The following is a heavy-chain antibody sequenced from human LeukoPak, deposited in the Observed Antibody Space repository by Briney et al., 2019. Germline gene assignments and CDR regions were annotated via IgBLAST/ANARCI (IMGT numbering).Heavy chain of an antibody. J-gene: IGHJ4*02. D-gene: IGHD4-17*01. Sequence: SETLSLTCAVYGGSFSGYYWSWIRQPPGKGLEWIGEINHSGSTNYNPSLKSRVTISVDTSKNQFSLKLSSVTAADTAVYYCASDYGGNSRPYYFDYWGQGTLVTVSS. CDR3: ASDYGGNSRPYYFDY. V-gene: IGHV4-34*01. CDR2: INHSGST. CDR1: GGSFSGYY.